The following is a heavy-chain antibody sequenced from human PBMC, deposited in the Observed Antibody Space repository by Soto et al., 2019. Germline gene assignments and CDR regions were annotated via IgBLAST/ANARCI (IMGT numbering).Heavy chain of an antibody. J-gene: IGHJ6*02. CDR3: ARAWPSVDSYGSGVMDV. V-gene: IGHV4-4*02. Sequence: QVQLQESGPGLVKPSGTLSVTCAVSGGSISSSNWWNWVRQPPGKGLEWIGEIYHSGSTNYNPSLRSRVTISLDKSKNQFSPRVKSVTAADTAEYYCARAWPSVDSYGSGVMDVWGQGTTVTVSS. CDR1: GGSISSSNW. D-gene: IGHD5-18*01. CDR2: IYHSGST.